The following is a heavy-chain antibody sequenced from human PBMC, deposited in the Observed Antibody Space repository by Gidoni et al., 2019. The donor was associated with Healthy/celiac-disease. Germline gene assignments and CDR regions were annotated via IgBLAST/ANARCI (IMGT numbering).Heavy chain of an antibody. CDR1: GGSFSGYY. D-gene: IGHD2-15*01. V-gene: IGHV4-34*01. Sequence: QVQLQQWGAGLLKPSETLSLTCAVYGGSFSGYYWSWIRQPPGKGLEWIGEINHSGSTNYNPSLKSRVTISVDTSKNQFSLKLSSVTAADTAVYYCARVLGYCSGGSCYGGYYGMDVWGQGTTVTVSS. CDR2: INHSGST. J-gene: IGHJ6*02. CDR3: ARVLGYCSGGSCYGGYYGMDV.